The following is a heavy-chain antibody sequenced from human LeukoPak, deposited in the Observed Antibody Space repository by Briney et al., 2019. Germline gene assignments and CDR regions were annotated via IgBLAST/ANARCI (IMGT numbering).Heavy chain of an antibody. Sequence: SETLSLTCTVSGGSISSYYWSWIRQPPGKGLEWIGYIYYSGSTNYNPSLKSRVTISVDTSKNQFSLKLSSVTAADTAVYYCARGGSSGWYGFDYWGQGTLVTVSS. CDR2: IYYSGST. CDR1: GGSISSYY. CDR3: ARGGSSGWYGFDY. J-gene: IGHJ4*02. V-gene: IGHV4-59*01. D-gene: IGHD6-19*01.